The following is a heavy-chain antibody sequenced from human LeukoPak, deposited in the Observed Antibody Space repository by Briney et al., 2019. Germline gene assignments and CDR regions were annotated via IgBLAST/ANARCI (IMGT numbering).Heavy chain of an antibody. CDR2: IGTAGDT. V-gene: IGHV3-13*01. CDR3: ARGFGYSSGFDAFDI. D-gene: IGHD6-19*01. J-gene: IGHJ3*02. CDR1: GFTFSSYD. Sequence: TGGSLRLSCAASGFTFSSYDMHWVRQATGKGLEWVSAIGTAGDTYYPGSVKGRFTISRENAKNSLYLQMNSLRAGDTAVYYCARGFGYSSGFDAFDIWGQGTMVTVSS.